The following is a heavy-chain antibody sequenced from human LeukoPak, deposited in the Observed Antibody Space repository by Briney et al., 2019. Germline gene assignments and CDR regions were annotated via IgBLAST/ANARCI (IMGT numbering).Heavy chain of an antibody. D-gene: IGHD1-7*01. CDR3: ARETRDSNWNSVAYLDH. J-gene: IGHJ4*02. V-gene: IGHV1-69*08. Sequence: SVKVSCKASGGTFSGNSITWARQAPGQGLEWMGRFIPILNTTNYAQDFQGRVTLTADKSTSTAYMELMSLGSEDTAVYYCARETRDSNWNSVAYLDHWGQGTLVTVSS. CDR1: GGTFSGNS. CDR2: FIPILNTT.